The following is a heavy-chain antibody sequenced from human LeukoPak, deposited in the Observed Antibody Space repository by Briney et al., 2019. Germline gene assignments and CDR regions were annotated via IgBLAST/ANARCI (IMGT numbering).Heavy chain of an antibody. V-gene: IGHV3-74*01. CDR3: ARAGTTTENDY. CDR2: INSDGSST. D-gene: IGHD1-1*01. Sequence: GGSLRLSCAASGFTFSSYWMHWVRQAPGRGLVWVSRINSDGSSTSYADSVKGRFTISRDNAKNTLYLQMNSLRAEDTAVYYCARAGTTTENDYWGQGTLVTVSS. CDR1: GFTFSSYW. J-gene: IGHJ4*02.